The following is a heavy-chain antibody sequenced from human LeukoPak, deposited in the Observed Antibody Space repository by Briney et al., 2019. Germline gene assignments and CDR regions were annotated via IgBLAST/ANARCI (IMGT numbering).Heavy chain of an antibody. V-gene: IGHV4-61*02. CDR3: ARAYSPPRGQLVEYLGIFDP. J-gene: IGHJ5*02. CDR2: IYTSGST. D-gene: IGHD6-13*01. CDR1: GGSVSSGSYY. Sequence: SETLSLTCTVSGGSVSSGSYYWSWIRQPAGKGLEWIGRIYTSGSTNYNPSLKSRVTMSVDTSKNQFSLKLSSVTAADTAAYYCARAYSPPRGQLVEYLGIFDPWGQGTLVTVSS.